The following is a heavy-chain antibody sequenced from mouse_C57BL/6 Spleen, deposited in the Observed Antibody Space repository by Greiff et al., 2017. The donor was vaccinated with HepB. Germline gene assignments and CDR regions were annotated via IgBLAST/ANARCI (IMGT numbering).Heavy chain of an antibody. CDR3: AREGDGYYFDY. CDR2: IYPGDGDT. Sequence: QVHVKQSGAELVKPGASVKISCKASGYAFSSYWMNWVKQRPGKGLEWIGQIYPGDGDTNYNGKFKGKATLTADKSSSTAYMQLSSLTSEDSAVYFWAREGDGYYFDYWGQGTTLTVSS. CDR1: GYAFSSYW. J-gene: IGHJ2*01. D-gene: IGHD2-3*01. V-gene: IGHV1-80*01.